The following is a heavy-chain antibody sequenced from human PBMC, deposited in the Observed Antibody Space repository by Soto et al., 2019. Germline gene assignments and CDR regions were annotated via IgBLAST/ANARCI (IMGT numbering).Heavy chain of an antibody. CDR3: ARGSPLGTAMVGLHAFDI. Sequence: GGSLRLSCAASGFTFSSYWMHWVRQAPGKGLVWVSRINSDGSSTSYADSVKGRFTISRDNAKNMLYLQMNSLRAEDTAVYYCARGSPLGTAMVGLHAFDIWGQGTMVTVSS. CDR2: INSDGSST. CDR1: GFTFSSYW. D-gene: IGHD5-18*01. J-gene: IGHJ3*02. V-gene: IGHV3-74*01.